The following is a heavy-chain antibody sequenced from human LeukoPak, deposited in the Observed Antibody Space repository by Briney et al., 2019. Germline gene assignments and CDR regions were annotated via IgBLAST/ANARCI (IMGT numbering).Heavy chain of an antibody. Sequence: SETLSLTCTVSGGSISSSSYYWGWIRQPPGTGLEWIGSIYYSGSTYYNPSLKSRVTISVDTSKNQFSLKLSSVTAADTAVYYCARKNYDLIDYWGQGTLVTVSS. J-gene: IGHJ4*02. CDR3: ARKNYDLIDY. CDR2: IYYSGST. V-gene: IGHV4-39*01. CDR1: GGSISSSSYY. D-gene: IGHD3-3*01.